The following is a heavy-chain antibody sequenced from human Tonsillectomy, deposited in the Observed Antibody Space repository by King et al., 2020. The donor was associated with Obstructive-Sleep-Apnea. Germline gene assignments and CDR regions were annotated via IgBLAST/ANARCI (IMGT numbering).Heavy chain of an antibody. CDR3: ARRLVAATGWDY. J-gene: IGHJ4*02. CDR2: IYPGNSET. Sequence: VQLVESGAEVKKPGESLKISCKGSGYSFTNYWIGWVRQMPGKGLEWMGIIYPGNSETRYSPSFQGQVTISADKSITTAYLQWSSLMASDTAKYYCARRLVAATGWDYWGQGTLVTVSS. CDR1: GYSFTNYW. D-gene: IGHD6-13*01. V-gene: IGHV5-51*01.